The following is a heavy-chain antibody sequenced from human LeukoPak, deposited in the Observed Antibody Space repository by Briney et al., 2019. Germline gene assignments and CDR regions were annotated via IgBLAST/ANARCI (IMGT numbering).Heavy chain of an antibody. J-gene: IGHJ6*03. CDR3: ARDLYSSSWYPRYYYYYYMDV. CDR1: GYTFTGYY. D-gene: IGHD6-13*01. Sequence: ASVKVSCKASGYTFTGYYMHWVRQAPGQGLEWMGWINPNSGGTNYAQKFQGRVTMTRDTSISTAYMELSRLRSDDTAVYYCARDLYSSSWYPRYYYYYYMDVWGKGTTVTISS. CDR2: INPNSGGT. V-gene: IGHV1-2*02.